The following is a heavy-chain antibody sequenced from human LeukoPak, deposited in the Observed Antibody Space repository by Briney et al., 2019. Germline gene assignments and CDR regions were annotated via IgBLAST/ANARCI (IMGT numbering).Heavy chain of an antibody. CDR3: ARPTGYCSSTSCYFPYYYYGMDV. CDR2: IIPIFGTA. CDR1: GGTFSSYA. V-gene: IGHV1-69*13. J-gene: IGHJ6*02. Sequence: GASVKVSCKASGGTFSSYAISWVRQAPGQGLEWMGGIIPIFGTANYAQKFHGRVTITADESTSTAYMELSSLRSEDAAVYYCARPTGYCSSTSCYFPYYYYGMDVWGQGTTVTVSS. D-gene: IGHD2-2*01.